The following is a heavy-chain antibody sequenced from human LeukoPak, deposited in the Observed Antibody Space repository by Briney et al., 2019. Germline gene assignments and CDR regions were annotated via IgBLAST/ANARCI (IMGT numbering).Heavy chain of an antibody. Sequence: PSETLSLTCAVYGGSFSGYYWNWIRQPPGKGLEWIGEINHSGSTNYNPSLRSRVTMSVDTSKNQFSLKLSSVTVADTAVYYCARFSVVGAPPTWGQGTLVTVSS. CDR2: INHSGST. D-gene: IGHD1-26*01. V-gene: IGHV4-34*01. CDR3: ARFSVVGAPPT. CDR1: GGSFSGYY. J-gene: IGHJ5*02.